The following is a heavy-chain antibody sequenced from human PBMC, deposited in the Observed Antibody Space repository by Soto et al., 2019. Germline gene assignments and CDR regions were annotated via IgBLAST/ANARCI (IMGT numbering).Heavy chain of an antibody. CDR2: ISWNRGSI. Sequence: EVQLVESGGGLVQPGRSLRLSCAASGFTFDDYAMHWVRQAPGKGLEWVSGISWNRGSIGYADSVKGRFTISRDNAKNSLYLQMNTLRAEDTALYYCAKDGGIVVAASSYSFYGMDVLGQGTTVTVSS. J-gene: IGHJ6*02. CDR1: GFTFDDYA. D-gene: IGHD6-19*01. V-gene: IGHV3-9*01. CDR3: AKDGGIVVAASSYSFYGMDV.